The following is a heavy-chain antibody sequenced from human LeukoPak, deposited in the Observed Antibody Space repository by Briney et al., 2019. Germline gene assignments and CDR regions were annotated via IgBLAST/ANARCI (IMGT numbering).Heavy chain of an antibody. D-gene: IGHD3/OR15-3a*01. CDR3: ARRTGYNFYYLDV. CDR2: ISTYNGNA. CDR1: GYIFTQYG. J-gene: IGHJ6*03. V-gene: IGHV1-18*01. Sequence: ASVKVSCKTSGYIFTQYGISWVRQAPGQGLEWMAWISTYNGNADYAQKFQGRASMTTDTSTSTAYMGLRSLRSDDTAVYYCARRTGYNFYYLDVWGQGTTVIVSS.